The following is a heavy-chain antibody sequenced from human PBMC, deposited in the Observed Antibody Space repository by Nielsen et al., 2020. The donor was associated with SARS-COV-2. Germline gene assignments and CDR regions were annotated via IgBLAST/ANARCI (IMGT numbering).Heavy chain of an antibody. Sequence: ASVKVSCKASGYTFTSYGISWVRQAPGQGLEWMGWISAYNGNTNYAQKFQGRVTITADKSTSTAYMELSSLRSEDTAVYYCARDLRVGVGAWFDPWGQGTLVTVSS. J-gene: IGHJ5*02. V-gene: IGHV1-18*01. CDR1: GYTFTSYG. CDR2: ISAYNGNT. CDR3: ARDLRVGVGAWFDP. D-gene: IGHD3-16*01.